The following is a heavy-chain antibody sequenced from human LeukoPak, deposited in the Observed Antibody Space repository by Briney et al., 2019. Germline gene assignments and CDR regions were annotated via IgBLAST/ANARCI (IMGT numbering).Heavy chain of an antibody. D-gene: IGHD3-10*01. CDR2: INAGNGNT. J-gene: IGHJ4*02. V-gene: IGHV1-3*01. Sequence: ASVKVSCKASGYTFTSYAMHWVRQAPGQRLEWMGWINAGNGNTKYSQKFQGRVTITRDTSASTAYMELSSLRSEDTAVYYCARGGVYLSGVRGVIITYLDYWGQGTLVTVSS. CDR1: GYTFTSYA. CDR3: ARGGVYLSGVRGVIITYLDY.